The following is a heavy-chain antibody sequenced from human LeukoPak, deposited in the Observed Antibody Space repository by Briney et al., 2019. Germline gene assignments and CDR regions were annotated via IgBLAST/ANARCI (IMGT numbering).Heavy chain of an antibody. V-gene: IGHV1-46*01. CDR1: GYTFISYY. CDR2: ITPRSGTT. CDR3: VRDRNDYAGRHRRGYYFDY. J-gene: IGHJ4*02. D-gene: IGHD4-23*01. Sequence: ASVNDSFKASGYTFISYYMQWVRQAPGQGLEWMGLITPRSGTTTYAQKFQGRVTMTRDTSTSSVYMEQSSLRSEDTAVYYCVRDRNDYAGRHRRGYYFDYWGQGTLVTVSS.